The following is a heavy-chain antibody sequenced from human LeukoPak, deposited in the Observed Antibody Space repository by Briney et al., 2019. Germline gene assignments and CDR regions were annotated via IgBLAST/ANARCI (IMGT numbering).Heavy chain of an antibody. Sequence: PGGSLRLSCAASGFTFSSYAMSWVRQAPGKGLEWVSAISGSGGSKYYADSVKGRFTISRDNSKNTLYLQRNSLRAEDTAVYYCASEYESSGYTRLYWGQGTLVTVSS. CDR3: ASEYESSGYTRLY. J-gene: IGHJ4*02. V-gene: IGHV3-23*01. CDR1: GFTFSSYA. CDR2: ISGSGGSK. D-gene: IGHD3-22*01.